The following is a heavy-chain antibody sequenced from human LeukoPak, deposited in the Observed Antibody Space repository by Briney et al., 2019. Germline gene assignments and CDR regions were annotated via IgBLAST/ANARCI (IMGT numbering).Heavy chain of an antibody. D-gene: IGHD6-19*01. CDR3: ARGAVPFYGMDV. CDR2: ISGSGGST. CDR1: GFTFSSYA. Sequence: TGGSLRLSCAASGFTFSSYAMSWVRQAPGKGLEWVSAISGSGGSTYYADSVKGRFTISRDNSKNTLYLQMNSLRAEDTAVYYCARGAVPFYGMDVWGQGTTVTVSS. J-gene: IGHJ6*02. V-gene: IGHV3-23*01.